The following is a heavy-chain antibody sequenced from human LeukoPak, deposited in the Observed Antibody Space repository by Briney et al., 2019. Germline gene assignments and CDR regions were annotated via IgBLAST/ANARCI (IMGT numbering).Heavy chain of an antibody. V-gene: IGHV4-38-2*02. J-gene: IGHJ5*02. D-gene: IGHD3-10*01. Sequence: PSETLSLTCTVSGYSISSGYHWGWIRQPPGKGLEWIGRIYSRGTTYNPSLKDRVTMSADTSRNHVSLTLNSVTAADTAVYYCARDSGTTGEVKFDPWGQGTLVTVSS. CDR2: IYSRGTT. CDR3: ARDSGTTGEVKFDP. CDR1: GYSISSGYH.